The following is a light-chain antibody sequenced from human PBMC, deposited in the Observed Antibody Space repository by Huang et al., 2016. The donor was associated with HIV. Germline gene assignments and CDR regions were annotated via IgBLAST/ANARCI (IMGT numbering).Light chain of an antibody. J-gene: IGKJ1*01. CDR2: GSS. Sequence: EIVMTQSPTTLSVSPGERAAISCRASQSVVNKLAWYQQKPGQAPRLLIYGSSTRVTDIPASFSGSWSGTEFTLTISSLQSEDVAVYYCQQYNNRPPWTFGQGTKVEIK. V-gene: IGKV3-15*01. CDR3: QQYNNRPPWT. CDR1: QSVVNK.